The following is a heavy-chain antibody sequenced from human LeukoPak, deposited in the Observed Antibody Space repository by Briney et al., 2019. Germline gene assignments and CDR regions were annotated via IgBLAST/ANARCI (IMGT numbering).Heavy chain of an antibody. Sequence: AASVKVSCKASGYTFTSYYMHWVRQATGQGLEWMGIINPSGGSTSYAQKFQGRVTMTRDTSTSTVYMELSSLRSEDTAVYYCARGSDYDILTGYYWAPPSYYFDYWGQGTLVTVSS. V-gene: IGHV1-46*03. CDR1: GYTFTSYY. J-gene: IGHJ4*02. D-gene: IGHD3-9*01. CDR3: ARGSDYDILTGYYWAPPSYYFDY. CDR2: INPSGGST.